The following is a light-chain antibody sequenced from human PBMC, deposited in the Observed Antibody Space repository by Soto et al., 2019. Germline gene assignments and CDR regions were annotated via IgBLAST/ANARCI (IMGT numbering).Light chain of an antibody. V-gene: IGLV2-14*01. J-gene: IGLJ2*01. CDR1: SSDVGGYNY. CDR2: EVS. Sequence: QSVLTQPASVSGSPGQSITISCTGTSSDVGGYNYVSWYQQHPSKAPKLMIYEVSNRPSGVSNRFSGSKSGNTASLTISGLQAEDEADFYCSSYTSGTTLVVFGGGTKLTVL. CDR3: SSYTSGTTLVV.